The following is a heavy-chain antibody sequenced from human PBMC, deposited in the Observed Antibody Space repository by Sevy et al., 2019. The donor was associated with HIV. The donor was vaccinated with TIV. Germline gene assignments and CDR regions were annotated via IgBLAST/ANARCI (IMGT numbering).Heavy chain of an antibody. V-gene: IGHV3-21*01. CDR2: ISSSGSYI. CDR3: AREDYSNYYFYAMDV. J-gene: IGHJ6*02. Sequence: GGSLRLSCAASGFIFSNYGMNWVRQAPGKGLEWVSSISSSGSYIYYGDSMKGRFTISRDNAKNSLFLQMNSLRAEDTAVYDCAREDYSNYYFYAMDVWGQGTTVTVSS. CDR1: GFIFSNYG. D-gene: IGHD4-4*01.